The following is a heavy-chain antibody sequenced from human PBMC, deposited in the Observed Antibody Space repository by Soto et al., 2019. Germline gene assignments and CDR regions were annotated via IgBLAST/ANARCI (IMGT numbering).Heavy chain of an antibody. Sequence: GGSLRLSCAASGFTFSDYYMSWIRQAPGKGLEWVSYISSSGSTIYYADSVKGRFTISRDNAKNSLYLQMNSLRAEDTAVYYCARGQYYDILTGYFSQGYYYGMDAWGQGTTVTVSS. CDR3: ARGQYYDILTGYFSQGYYYGMDA. V-gene: IGHV3-11*01. D-gene: IGHD3-9*01. CDR2: ISSSGSTI. J-gene: IGHJ6*02. CDR1: GFTFSDYY.